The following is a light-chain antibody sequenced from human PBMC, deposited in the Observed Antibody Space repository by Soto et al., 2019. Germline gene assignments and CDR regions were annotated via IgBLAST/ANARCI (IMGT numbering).Light chain of an antibody. CDR2: GAS. Sequence: EVVMTQSPATLSVSPGEGATLSCRASQSVGSNLAWYQQKPGQAPRLLIYGASTRATGIAARFSGSGSGTEFTLTISSLQSEDFALYYCQEYNKPPPVTFGGGTTVEFK. CDR1: QSVGSN. V-gene: IGKV3-15*01. J-gene: IGKJ4*01. CDR3: QEYNKPPPVT.